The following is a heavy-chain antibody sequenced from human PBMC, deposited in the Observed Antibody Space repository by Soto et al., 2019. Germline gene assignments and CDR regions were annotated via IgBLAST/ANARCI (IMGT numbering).Heavy chain of an antibody. CDR3: ARGRVGSGWYRYYYYYMDV. J-gene: IGHJ6*03. CDR2: INHSGST. D-gene: IGHD6-19*01. CDR1: GGSFSGYY. Sequence: PSETLSLTCAVYGGSFSGYYWSWIRQPPGKGLEWIGEINHSGSTNYNPSLKSRVTISVDTSKNQFSLKLSSVTAADTAVYYCARGRVGSGWYRYYYYYMDVWGKGTTVTVSS. V-gene: IGHV4-34*01.